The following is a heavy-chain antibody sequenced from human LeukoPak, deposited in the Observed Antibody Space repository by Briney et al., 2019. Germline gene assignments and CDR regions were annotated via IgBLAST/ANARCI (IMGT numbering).Heavy chain of an antibody. V-gene: IGHV3-9*01. CDR2: ISWNSGSI. Sequence: GRSLRLSCAASGFTFDDYAMHWVRQAPGKGLEWVSGISWNSGSIGYADSVKGRFTISRDNAKNSPCLQMNSLRAEDTALYYCAKDSLRFGELFSENGMDVWGQGTTVTVSS. CDR3: AKDSLRFGELFSENGMDV. J-gene: IGHJ6*02. D-gene: IGHD3-10*01. CDR1: GFTFDDYA.